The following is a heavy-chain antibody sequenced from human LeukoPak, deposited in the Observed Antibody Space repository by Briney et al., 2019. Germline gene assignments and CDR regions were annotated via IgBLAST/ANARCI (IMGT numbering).Heavy chain of an antibody. CDR2: ISGSGGST. D-gene: IGHD4-17*01. Sequence: GGSLRLSCAASGFTFSSYAMSWVRQAPGKGLEWVSAISGSGGSTYYADSVKGRFTISRDNSKNTLYLQMNSLRAEDTAVYYCARVIRAGTVTTHLLDYWGQGTLVTVSS. J-gene: IGHJ4*02. CDR3: ARVIRAGTVTTHLLDY. V-gene: IGHV3-23*01. CDR1: GFTFSSYA.